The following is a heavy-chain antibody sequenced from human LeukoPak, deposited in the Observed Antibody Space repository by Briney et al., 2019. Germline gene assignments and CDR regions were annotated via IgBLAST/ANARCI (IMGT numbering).Heavy chain of an antibody. V-gene: IGHV4-39*01. J-gene: IGHJ4*02. CDR3: ASKPKGYCTNGVCYSVFDY. CDR2: IYYSGST. Sequence: PSETLSLTCTVSGGSISSGSYYWGWIPQPPGKGLEWIGSIYYSGSTYHNPSLKSRITISVDTSKNQFSLKLSSVTAADTAVYYCASKPKGYCTNGVCYSVFDYWGEGNLVTVSS. D-gene: IGHD2-8*01. CDR1: GGSISSGSYY.